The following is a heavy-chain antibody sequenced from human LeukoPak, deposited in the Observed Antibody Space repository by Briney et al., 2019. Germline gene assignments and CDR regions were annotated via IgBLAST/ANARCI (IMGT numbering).Heavy chain of an antibody. V-gene: IGHV1-46*01. CDR1: GYTFTSYY. CDR2: INPSGGSA. J-gene: IGHJ4*02. D-gene: IGHD3-22*01. CDR3: ARGRLYDSSGKAKAPFDY. Sequence: ASVKVSCKASGYTFTSYYMHWVRQAPGQGLEWMGIINPSGGSASYAQKFQGRVTMTRDTSTSTVYMELSSLRSEDTAVYYCARGRLYDSSGKAKAPFDYWGQGTLVTVSS.